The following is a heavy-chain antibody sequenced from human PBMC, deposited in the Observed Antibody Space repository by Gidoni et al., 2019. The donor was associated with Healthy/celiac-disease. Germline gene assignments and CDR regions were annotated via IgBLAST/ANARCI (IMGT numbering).Heavy chain of an antibody. V-gene: IGHV3-30*18. J-gene: IGHJ4*02. CDR2: ISYDGSNK. D-gene: IGHD3-22*01. Sequence: QVQLVESGGGVVQPGRSLRLSCAASGFTFSSYGMHWVRQAPGKGLGWVAVISYDGSNKYYADSVKGRFTISRDNSKNTLYLQMNSLRAEDTAVYYCAKPYHYYDSSGLFDYWGQGTLVTVSS. CDR3: AKPYHYYDSSGLFDY. CDR1: GFTFSSYG.